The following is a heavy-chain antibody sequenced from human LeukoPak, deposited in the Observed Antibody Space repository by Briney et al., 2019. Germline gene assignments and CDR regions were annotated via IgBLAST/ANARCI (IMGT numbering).Heavy chain of an antibody. V-gene: IGHV3-74*01. CDR2: INSDGSRT. D-gene: IGHD5-12*01. J-gene: IGHJ3*02. CDR1: GFTFSSYA. Sequence: PGGSLRLSCAVSGFTFSSYAMNWVRQAPGKGLVWVSRINSDGSRTSYADSVKGRFTISRDNAKNTLYLQVNSLRAEDTAVYYCARDRGAFDIWGQGTMVTVSS. CDR3: ARDRGAFDI.